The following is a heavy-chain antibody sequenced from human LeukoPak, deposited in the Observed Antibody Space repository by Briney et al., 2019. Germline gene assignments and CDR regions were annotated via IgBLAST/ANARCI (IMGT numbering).Heavy chain of an antibody. V-gene: IGHV3-30-3*01. CDR2: ISYDGSNK. Sequence: GGSLRLSCAASGFTFSSYAMHWVRQAPGKGLEWVAVISYDGSNKYYADSVKGRFTISRDNSKNTLYLQMNSLGAEDTAVYYCARDKSWVVVAAFFDYWGQGTLVTVSS. CDR1: GFTFSSYA. CDR3: ARDKSWVVVAAFFDY. D-gene: IGHD2-15*01. J-gene: IGHJ4*02.